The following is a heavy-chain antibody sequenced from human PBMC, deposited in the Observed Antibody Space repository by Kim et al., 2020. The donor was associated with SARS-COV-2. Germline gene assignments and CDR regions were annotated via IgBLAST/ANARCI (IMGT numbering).Heavy chain of an antibody. J-gene: IGHJ6*02. CDR1: GYTFTSYG. Sequence: ASVKVSCKASGYTFTSYGISWVRQAPGQGLEWMGWISAYNGNTNYAQKLQGRVTMTTDTSTSTAYMELRSLRSDDTAVYYCARVVDRYSSGWYPKYYYYYYGMDVWGQGTTVTVSS. V-gene: IGHV1-18*04. CDR2: ISAYNGNT. D-gene: IGHD6-19*01. CDR3: ARVVDRYSSGWYPKYYYYYYGMDV.